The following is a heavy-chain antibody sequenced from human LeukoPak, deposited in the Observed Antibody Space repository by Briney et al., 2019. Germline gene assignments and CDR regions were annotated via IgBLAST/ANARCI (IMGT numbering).Heavy chain of an antibody. V-gene: IGHV4-59*01. CDR1: GGSIISYY. J-gene: IGHJ4*02. CDR2: IYYSGST. CDR3: ASSSSSYEAAIDY. D-gene: IGHD6-6*01. Sequence: KTSETLSITCTVSGGSIISYYWSWIRQPPGKGLEWIGYIYYSGSTNYNPSLKSRVTISVDTSKNQFSLKLSSVTAADTAVYYCASSSSSYEAAIDYWGQGTLVTVSS.